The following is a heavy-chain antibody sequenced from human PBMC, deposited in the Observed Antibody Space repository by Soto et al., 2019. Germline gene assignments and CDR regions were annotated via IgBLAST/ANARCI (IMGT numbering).Heavy chain of an antibody. J-gene: IGHJ5*02. Sequence: VQLVESGGGLVQPGGSLRLSCAASKFTFSNYAMSWVRQTPGKGLEWVSSIGGSGVVTYYADSVKGRFTISRDNSKNTLYLQMNSLRAEDTAVYYCAKDQGFDPRGQGTLVTVSS. V-gene: IGHV3-23*04. CDR2: IGGSGVVT. CDR3: AKDQGFDP. CDR1: KFTFSNYA.